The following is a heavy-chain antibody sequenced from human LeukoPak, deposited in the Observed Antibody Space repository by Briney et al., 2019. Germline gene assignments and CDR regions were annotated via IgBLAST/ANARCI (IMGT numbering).Heavy chain of an antibody. CDR3: ARRGYSSSWHHFDY. J-gene: IGHJ4*02. V-gene: IGHV3-66*02. D-gene: IGHD6-13*01. CDR2: IYSGGST. Sequence: GGSLRLSCAASGFTVSSNYMSWVRQAPGKGLEWVSVIYSGGSTYYADSVKGRFTISRDNSKNTLYLQMNSLRAEDTAVYYCARRGYSSSWHHFDYWGQGTLVTVSS. CDR1: GFTVSSNY.